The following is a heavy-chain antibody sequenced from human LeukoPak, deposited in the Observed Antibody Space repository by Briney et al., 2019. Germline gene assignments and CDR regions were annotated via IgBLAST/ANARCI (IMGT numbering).Heavy chain of an antibody. D-gene: IGHD5/OR15-5a*01. Sequence: GRSLRLSCAASGFTFSSYGMHWVRQAPGKGLEWVAVIWSDGSNKYYADSVKGRFTISRDNSKNTLYLQMNSLRAEDTAVYYCARRRYSVYDFDYWGQGTLVTVSS. J-gene: IGHJ4*02. CDR2: IWSDGSNK. V-gene: IGHV3-33*01. CDR3: ARRRYSVYDFDY. CDR1: GFTFSSYG.